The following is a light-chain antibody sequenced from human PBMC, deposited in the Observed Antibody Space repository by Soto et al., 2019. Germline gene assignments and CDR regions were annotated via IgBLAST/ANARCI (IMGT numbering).Light chain of an antibody. CDR3: QQSHGIPYT. CDR2: AAS. V-gene: IGKV1-39*01. CDR1: QTIDTY. Sequence: DLQMTQSPSSLSAPVGDRVTITCRAGQTIDTYLNWYKQEPGKAPKLLIYAASSLHSGVPSRFSGSGSGTDFTLTISSLQPEDFATYCGQQSHGIPYTFGQGTKLEIK. J-gene: IGKJ2*01.